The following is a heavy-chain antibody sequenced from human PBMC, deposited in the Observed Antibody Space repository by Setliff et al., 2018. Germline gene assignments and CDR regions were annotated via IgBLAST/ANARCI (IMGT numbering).Heavy chain of an antibody. D-gene: IGHD3-22*01. CDR1: GFTFSSYA. CDR3: RLTLPYDYDSSGSLWFMDV. CDR2: IYSGGSST. Sequence: GGSLRLSCAASGFTFSSYAMSWVRQAPGKGLEWVSVIYSGGSSTYYADSVKGRFTISRDNSKNTLYLQMNSLKTEDTAVYYCRLTLPYDYDSSGSLWFMDVWGKGTTVTVSS. V-gene: IGHV3-23*03. J-gene: IGHJ6*03.